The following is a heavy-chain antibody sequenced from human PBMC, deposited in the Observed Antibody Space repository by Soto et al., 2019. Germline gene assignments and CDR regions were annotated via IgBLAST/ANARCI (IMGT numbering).Heavy chain of an antibody. Sequence: PGGSLRLSCAASGFTFSSYAMSWVRQAPGKGLEWVSAISGSGGSTYYADSVKGRFTIPRDNAKNTLYLQMNSLRAEDTAVYYCAKDLTVLGPDSSSWDYFDYWGQGTLVTVSS. V-gene: IGHV3-23*01. CDR3: AKDLTVLGPDSSSWDYFDY. J-gene: IGHJ4*02. CDR1: GFTFSSYA. D-gene: IGHD6-13*01. CDR2: ISGSGGST.